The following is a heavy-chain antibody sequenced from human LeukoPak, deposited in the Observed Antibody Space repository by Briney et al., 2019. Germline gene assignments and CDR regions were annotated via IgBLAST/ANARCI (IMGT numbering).Heavy chain of an antibody. CDR1: GGSFSGYY. V-gene: IGHV4-34*01. CDR2: INHSGST. CDR3: ARGHVGARTFLEWLLYGAHWFDP. J-gene: IGHJ5*02. D-gene: IGHD3-3*01. Sequence: SETLSLTCAVYGGSFSGYYWSWIRQPPGKGLEWIGEINHSGSTNYNPSLKSRVTISVDTSKNQFSLKLSSVTAADTAVYYCARGHVGARTFLEWLLYGAHWFDPWGQGTLVTVSS.